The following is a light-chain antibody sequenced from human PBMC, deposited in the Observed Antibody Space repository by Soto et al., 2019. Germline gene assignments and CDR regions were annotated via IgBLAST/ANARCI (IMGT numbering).Light chain of an antibody. J-gene: IGKJ4*01. Sequence: EIVMTQSPATLSVSPGERATLSCRASQSVSSNLAWYQQKPGQAPRLLIYGASTRATGIPARFSGSGSGTEFTLTISSLQSEDFAFYYCQQYNNWLLLTFGGGTKVEIK. CDR1: QSVSSN. CDR3: QQYNNWLLLT. V-gene: IGKV3-15*01. CDR2: GAS.